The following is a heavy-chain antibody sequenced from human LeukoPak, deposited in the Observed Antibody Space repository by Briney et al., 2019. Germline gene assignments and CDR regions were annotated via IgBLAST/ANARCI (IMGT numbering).Heavy chain of an antibody. CDR2: IHNNGDS. Sequence: SETLSLTCIVSGDSIRSYYWTWIRQAPGKALEWIGHIHNNGDSAYNFSLKSRVTISMDTSKNQFSLKLSSVTAADTAVYYCGRWGYFDSGNYFVVDYWGQGTVVTVSS. D-gene: IGHD3-22*01. V-gene: IGHV4-59*01. CDR3: GRWGYFDSGNYFVVDY. CDR1: GDSIRSYY. J-gene: IGHJ4*02.